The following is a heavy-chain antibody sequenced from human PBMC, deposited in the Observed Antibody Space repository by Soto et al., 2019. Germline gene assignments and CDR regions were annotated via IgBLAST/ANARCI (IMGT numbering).Heavy chain of an antibody. D-gene: IGHD3-10*01. CDR1: GGSISSGDYY. J-gene: IGHJ6*02. V-gene: IGHV4-30-4*01. CDR2: IYYSGST. Sequence: QVQLQESGPGLVKPSQTLSLTCTVSGGSISSGDYYWSWIRQPPGKGLEWIGYIYYSGSTYYNPSLKSRVTISVDTSKNQFSLKLSSVTAADTAVYYCAIDRGVRGVIYGIGYYYGMDVWGQGTTVTVSS. CDR3: AIDRGVRGVIYGIGYYYGMDV.